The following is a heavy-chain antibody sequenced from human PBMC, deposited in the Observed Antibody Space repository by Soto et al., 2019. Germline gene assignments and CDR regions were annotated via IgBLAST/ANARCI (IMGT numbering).Heavy chain of an antibody. CDR3: ARHYGAFAP. CDR2: IYYSGST. CDR1: GGSISGSGYY. J-gene: IGHJ5*02. Sequence: QLQLQESAPGLVKPSETLSLTCTVSGGSISGSGYYWGWIRQPPGKGLEWIGTIYYSGSTYSNSSLKSRVTISVDTSKNQFSLKLSSVTAADTAIYYCARHYGAFAPWGQGTLVTVSS. V-gene: IGHV4-39*01. D-gene: IGHD4-17*01.